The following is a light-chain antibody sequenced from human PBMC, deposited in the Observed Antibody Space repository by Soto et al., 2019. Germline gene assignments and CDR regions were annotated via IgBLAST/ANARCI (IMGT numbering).Light chain of an antibody. CDR2: DAS. J-gene: IGKJ1*01. V-gene: IGKV3-11*01. CDR1: LSVSSY. CDR3: QQRSNWPRT. Sequence: EIVMTQSPATLSVSPGERATLSCRASLSVSSYLAWYQQKRGQAPRLLIYDASKRATGIPARFSGSGSGTDFTLTISSLEPEDFAVYYCQQRSNWPRTFGQGTKVDIK.